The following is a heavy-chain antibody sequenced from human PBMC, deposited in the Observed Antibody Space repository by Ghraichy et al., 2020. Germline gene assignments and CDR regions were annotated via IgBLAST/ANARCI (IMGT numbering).Heavy chain of an antibody. D-gene: IGHD6-19*01. CDR1: GFTFSRYS. Sequence: GGSLRLSCAASGFTFSRYSMNWVRQAPGKGLEWVSYISSSSDYIYYADSLKGRFTISRDNAKNSLYLQMNSLRAEDTAVYYCARDRLTAVYSSDWYGGYYFDYWGQGTLVTVSS. V-gene: IGHV3-21*01. J-gene: IGHJ4*02. CDR3: ARDRLTAVYSSDWYGGYYFDY. CDR2: ISSSSDYI.